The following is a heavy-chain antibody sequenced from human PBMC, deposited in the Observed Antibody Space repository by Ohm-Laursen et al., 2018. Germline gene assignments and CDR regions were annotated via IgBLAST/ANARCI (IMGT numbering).Heavy chain of an antibody. CDR2: INPNSGGT. Sequence: GASVKASCKASGYTLTDSYMHWVRQAPGQGLEWMGWINPNSGGTKYAQKVQGRVTMTRDTSISTVYMELSRLKSDDTAVYYWPRTGMDVWGQGTSVTVSS. J-gene: IGHJ6*02. V-gene: IGHV1-2*02. CDR3: PRTGMDV. CDR1: GYTLTDSY.